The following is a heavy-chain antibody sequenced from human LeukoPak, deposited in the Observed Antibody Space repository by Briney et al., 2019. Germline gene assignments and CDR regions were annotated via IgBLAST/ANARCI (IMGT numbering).Heavy chain of an antibody. Sequence: PSETLSLTCAVSGGSISSYYWTWIRQPPGKGLEWIGYIYSSVSTYYNPSLNSRVTISLDTSKKQISLKLSSVTAADTAVYYCVVWFGDLLFHYWGQGTLVTVSS. CDR1: GGSISSYY. D-gene: IGHD3-10*01. V-gene: IGHV4-59*01. CDR3: VVWFGDLLFHY. J-gene: IGHJ4*02. CDR2: IYSSVST.